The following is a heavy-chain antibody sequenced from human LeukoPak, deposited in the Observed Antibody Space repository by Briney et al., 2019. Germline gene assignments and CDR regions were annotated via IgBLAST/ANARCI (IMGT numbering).Heavy chain of an antibody. J-gene: IGHJ4*02. CDR1: GIDFRASG. D-gene: IGHD2-2*01. CDR2: IQTDGSDK. V-gene: IGHV3-30*02. CDR3: ARGGGTVVVGRFDY. Sequence: PGESLRLSCAASGIDFRASGMHWVRQPPGMGLEWVTFIQTDGSDKYYAASVAGRFTISRDNSKNTVYLHMNSLRPDDTALYYCARGGGTVVVGRFDYWGQGTLVTVSS.